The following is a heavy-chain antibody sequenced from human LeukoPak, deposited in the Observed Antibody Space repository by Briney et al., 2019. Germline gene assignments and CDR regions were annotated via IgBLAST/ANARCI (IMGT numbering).Heavy chain of an antibody. V-gene: IGHV3-23*01. CDR2: ISGSGDST. D-gene: IGHD2-21*01. CDR3: AKDRYIIVTSDLDS. J-gene: IGHJ4*02. Sequence: GGSLRLSCAASGFTFSSYTMSWVRQAPGKGLEWVSAISGSGDSTYNADSVKGRFTISRDNSKNTLYLQMNSLRVEDTAVYYCAKDRYIIVTSDLDSWGQGTLVTVSS. CDR1: GFTFSSYT.